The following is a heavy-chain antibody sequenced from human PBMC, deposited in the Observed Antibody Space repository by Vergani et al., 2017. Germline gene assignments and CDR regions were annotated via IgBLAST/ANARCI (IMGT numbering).Heavy chain of an antibody. Sequence: QLQLQESGPGLVKPSETLSLTCTVSGGSISSSSYYWGWIRQPPGKGLEWIGSNYYSGSTYYNPSLKSRVTISVDPSKNQFSLKLSSVTAADTAGYYCARVHSSGWFDAFDIWGQGTMVTVSS. D-gene: IGHD6-19*01. J-gene: IGHJ3*02. V-gene: IGHV4-39*07. CDR1: GGSISSSSYY. CDR3: ARVHSSGWFDAFDI. CDR2: NYYSGST.